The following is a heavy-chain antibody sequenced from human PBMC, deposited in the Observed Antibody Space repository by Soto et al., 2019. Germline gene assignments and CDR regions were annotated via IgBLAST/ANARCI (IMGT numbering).Heavy chain of an antibody. CDR2: INHSGST. CDR1: GGSFSGYY. CDR3: ARKRGLRKEFDY. V-gene: IGHV4-34*01. Sequence: SETLSLTCAVYGGSFSGYYWSWIRQPPGKGLEWIGEINHSGSTNYNPSLKSRVTISVDTSKNQFSLKLSSVTAADTAVYYCARKRGLRKEFDYWGQGTLVTVSS. J-gene: IGHJ4*02.